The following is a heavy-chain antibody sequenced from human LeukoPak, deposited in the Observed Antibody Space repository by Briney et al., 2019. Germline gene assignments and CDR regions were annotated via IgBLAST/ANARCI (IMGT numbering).Heavy chain of an antibody. V-gene: IGHV3-74*01. CDR1: GFTFSIYW. D-gene: IGHD3-22*01. J-gene: IGHJ3*02. Sequence: PGGSLRLSCAASGFTFSIYWMSWVRQGPGKGLVWGSRINSHGTSTNYADSVKGRFTVSRDNSKNTLYLQMNSLRVEDTAVYYCASSLVGDGRGYDAFDIWGHGTMVIVSS. CDR2: INSHGTST. CDR3: ASSLVGDGRGYDAFDI.